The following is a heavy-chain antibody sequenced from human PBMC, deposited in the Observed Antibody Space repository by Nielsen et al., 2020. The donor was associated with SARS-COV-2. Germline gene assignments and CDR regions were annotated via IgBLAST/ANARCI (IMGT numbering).Heavy chain of an antibody. J-gene: IGHJ4*02. V-gene: IGHV4-59*01. D-gene: IGHD4-11*01. CDR3: ARGRRGTITHNFDS. Sequence: SETLSLTCTVSGGSISSYYWSWIRQPPGKGLEWIGYIYSTGTTNYNPSFKSRVTISLIRSKSEFSLKLTSLTPADTAVYYCARGRRGTITHNFDSWGRGNLVTVS. CDR1: GGSISSYY. CDR2: IYSTGTT.